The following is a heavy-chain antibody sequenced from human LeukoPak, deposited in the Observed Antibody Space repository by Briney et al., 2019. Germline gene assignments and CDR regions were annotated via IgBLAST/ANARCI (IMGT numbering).Heavy chain of an antibody. V-gene: IGHV5-51*01. CDR3: ARHSDVPLDL. CDR2: IWPDDSDT. D-gene: IGHD6-6*01. Sequence: GESLQIPCKASGYNFTNHWVAWVRQRPGKGLEWMGIIWPDDSDTRYSPSFQGLVSISVDKSISTAHLQWRSLKASDTALYFCARHSDVPLDLWGQGTLVIVSS. CDR1: GYNFTNHW. J-gene: IGHJ5*02.